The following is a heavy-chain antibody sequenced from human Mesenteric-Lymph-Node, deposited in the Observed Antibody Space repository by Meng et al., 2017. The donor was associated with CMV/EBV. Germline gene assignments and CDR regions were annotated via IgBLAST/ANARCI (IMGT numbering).Heavy chain of an antibody. V-gene: IGHV4-38-2*02. CDR2: IYHSGST. CDR1: GGSISSYY. D-gene: IGHD1-1*01. J-gene: IGHJ5*02. Sequence: SETLSLTCTVSGGSISSYYWSWIRQPPGKGLEWIGSIYHSGSTYYNPSLKSRVTISVDTSKNQFSLKLSSVTAADTAVYYCARDWYNWNDAWFDPWGQGTLVTVSS. CDR3: ARDWYNWNDAWFDP.